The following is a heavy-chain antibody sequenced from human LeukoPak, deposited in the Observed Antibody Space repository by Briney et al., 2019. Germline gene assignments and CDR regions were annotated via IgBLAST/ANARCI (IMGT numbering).Heavy chain of an antibody. CDR3: ARGSSPITMIVVVTFDY. Sequence: SQTLSLTCTVSGGSISSGGYYWSWIRQHPGKGLEWIGYIYYSGGTYYNPSLKSRVTISVDTSKNQFSLKLSSVTAADTAVYYCARGSSPITMIVVVTFDYWGQGTLVTVSS. CDR2: IYYSGGT. V-gene: IGHV4-31*03. CDR1: GGSISSGGYY. J-gene: IGHJ4*02. D-gene: IGHD3-22*01.